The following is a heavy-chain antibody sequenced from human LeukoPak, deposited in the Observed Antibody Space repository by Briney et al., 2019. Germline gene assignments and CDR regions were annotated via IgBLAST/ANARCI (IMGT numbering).Heavy chain of an antibody. CDR1: GFTSSSYA. D-gene: IGHD3-22*01. CDR3: AKHGQQAMIVVVIPYYFDY. Sequence: PGASLRLSCAASGFTSSSYAMSWVRQASGKGLEWVSAISGSGGSTYYADSVKGRFTISRDNSKNTLYLQMNSLRAEDTAVYYCAKHGQQAMIVVVIPYYFDYWGQGTLVTVSS. CDR2: ISGSGGST. J-gene: IGHJ4*02. V-gene: IGHV3-23*01.